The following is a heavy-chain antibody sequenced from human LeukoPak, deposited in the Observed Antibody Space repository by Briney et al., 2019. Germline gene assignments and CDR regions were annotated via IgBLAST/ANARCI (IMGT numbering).Heavy chain of an antibody. CDR1: GYTFTSYD. J-gene: IGHJ4*02. D-gene: IGHD2-2*01. V-gene: IGHV1-8*03. Sequence: ASVKVSCKASGYTFTSYDINWVRQATGQGLEWMGWMSPNSGNTGYAQRFQGRVTITRNTSISTAYMELSSLRSEDTAVYYCARIPPGGSSPPDYWGQGTLVTVSS. CDR3: ARIPPGGSSPPDY. CDR2: MSPNSGNT.